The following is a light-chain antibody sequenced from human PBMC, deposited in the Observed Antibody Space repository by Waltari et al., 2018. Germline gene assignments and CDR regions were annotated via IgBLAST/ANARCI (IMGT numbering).Light chain of an antibody. CDR3: QQYYSSPAT. CDR2: AAS. Sequence: AIRITQSPSSLSASPGDRVTTTCRASQSISSYLAWYQQQPGKAPKVLIYAASTLQSGVPSRFSGSGSGTDFTLTISCLQSEDFAIYYCQQYYSSPATFGQGTKVEIK. V-gene: IGKV1-8*01. J-gene: IGKJ1*01. CDR1: QSISSY.